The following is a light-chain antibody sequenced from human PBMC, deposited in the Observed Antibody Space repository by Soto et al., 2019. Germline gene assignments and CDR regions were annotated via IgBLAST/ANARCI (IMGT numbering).Light chain of an antibody. CDR2: RAS. V-gene: IGKV3-20*01. CDR3: QQYGSSPLT. Sequence: EIVLTQSPRTLSLSPGERATLSCRASQSVSSSYLAWYQQKPGQAPKVLIYRASSRATGIPDRFSGSGSWTDFTLTICRLEPEDFAVYYCQQYGSSPLTFGGGTKVDIK. J-gene: IGKJ4*01. CDR1: QSVSSSY.